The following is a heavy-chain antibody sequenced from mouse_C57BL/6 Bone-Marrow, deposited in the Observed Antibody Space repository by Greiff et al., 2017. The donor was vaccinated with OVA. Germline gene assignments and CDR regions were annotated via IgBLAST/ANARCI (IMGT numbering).Heavy chain of an antibody. CDR1: GFTFSDFY. CDR2: SRNKANDYTT. CDR3: ARDALITTVVAPFAY. J-gene: IGHJ3*01. D-gene: IGHD1-1*01. Sequence: EVMLVESGGGLVQSGRSLRLSCATSGFTFSDFYMEWVRQAPGKGLEWIAASRNKANDYTTEYSASVKGRFIVSRDTSQSILYLQMNALRAEDTAIYYCARDALITTVVAPFAYWGQGTLVTVSA. V-gene: IGHV7-1*01.